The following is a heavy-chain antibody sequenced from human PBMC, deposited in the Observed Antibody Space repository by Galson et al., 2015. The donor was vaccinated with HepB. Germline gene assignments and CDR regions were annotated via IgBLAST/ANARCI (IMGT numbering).Heavy chain of an antibody. CDR3: ARGWFGVRLDY. CDR1: GGSFSGYY. D-gene: IGHD3-10*01. CDR2: IYYSGST. J-gene: IGHJ4*02. Sequence: LSLTCAVYGGSFSGYYWSWIRQPPGKGLEWIGSIYYSGSTYYNPSLKSRVTISVDTSKNQFSLKLSSVTAADTAVYYCARGWFGVRLDYWGQGTLVTVSS. V-gene: IGHV4-34*01.